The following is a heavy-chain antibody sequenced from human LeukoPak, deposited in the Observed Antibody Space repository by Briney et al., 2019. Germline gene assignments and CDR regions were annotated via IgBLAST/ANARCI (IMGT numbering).Heavy chain of an antibody. D-gene: IGHD3-9*01. CDR2: IGTVGDT. V-gene: IGHV3-13*01. CDR3: ARESNDFLTGYYDY. CDR1: GFTFSSYW. Sequence: GGSLRLSCAASGFTFSSYWMSWVRQVTGKGLEWVSAIGTVGDTHYPGSVKGRFTISRENAKNSVYLQMDSLRAEDTAVYYCARESNDFLTGYYDYWGQGILVTVSS. J-gene: IGHJ4*02.